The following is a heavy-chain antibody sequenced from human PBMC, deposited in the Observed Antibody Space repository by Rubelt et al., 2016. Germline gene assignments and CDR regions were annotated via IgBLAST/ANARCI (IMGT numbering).Heavy chain of an antibody. V-gene: IGHV3-9*01. Sequence: EVQLLESGGGLVQPGGSLRLSCAASGFTFDDYAMHWVRQAPGKGLEWVSGISWNSGSIGYADSVKGRFTISRDNAKNSLYLQMNSLRAEDTAVYYCARVSWSDDAFDIWGQGTMVTVSS. CDR1: GFTFDDYA. CDR2: ISWNSGSI. CDR3: ARVSWSDDAFDI. J-gene: IGHJ3*02. D-gene: IGHD3-3*01.